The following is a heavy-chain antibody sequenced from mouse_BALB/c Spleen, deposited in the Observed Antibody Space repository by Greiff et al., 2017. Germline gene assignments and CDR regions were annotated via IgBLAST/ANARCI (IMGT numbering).Heavy chain of an antibody. CDR2: IDPANGNT. CDR1: GFNIKDTY. Sequence: VQLKQSGAELVKPGASVKLSCTASGFNIKDTYMHWVKQRPEQGLEWIGRIDPANGNTKYDPKFQGKATITADTSSNTAYLQLSSLTSEDTAVYYCAREYGNSRYFDVWGAGTTVTVSS. CDR3: AREYGNSRYFDV. D-gene: IGHD2-10*02. J-gene: IGHJ1*01. V-gene: IGHV14-3*02.